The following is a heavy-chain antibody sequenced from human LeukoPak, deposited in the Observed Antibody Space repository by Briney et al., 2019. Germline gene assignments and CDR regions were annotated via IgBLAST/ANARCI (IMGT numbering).Heavy chain of an antibody. V-gene: IGHV1-24*01. D-gene: IGHD1-26*01. CDR2: FDPEDGET. CDR3: ATGYSGSYSGWWFDP. CDR1: GYTLTELS. J-gene: IGHJ5*02. Sequence: GASVKVSCKVSGYTLTELSMHWVRQAPGKGLEWMGGFDPEDGETIYAQKFQGRVTMTEDTSTDTAYMELSSLRSEDTAVYYCATGYSGSYSGWWFDPWAREPWSPSPQ.